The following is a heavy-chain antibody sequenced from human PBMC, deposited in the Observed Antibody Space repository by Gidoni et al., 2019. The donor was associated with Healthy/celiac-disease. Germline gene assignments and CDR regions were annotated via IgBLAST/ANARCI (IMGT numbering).Heavy chain of an antibody. D-gene: IGHD6-19*01. V-gene: IGHV3-33*01. CDR1: GFPFSSYG. Sequence: QVPLVESGGGVVQPGRSLRLSCAASGFPFSSYGMHWVRQAPGKGLEWVAVIWYDGSNKYYADSVKGRFTISRDNSKNTLYLQMNSLRAEDTAVYYCARDKGYSSGWSGAFDIWGQGTMVTVSS. CDR2: IWYDGSNK. CDR3: ARDKGYSSGWSGAFDI. J-gene: IGHJ3*02.